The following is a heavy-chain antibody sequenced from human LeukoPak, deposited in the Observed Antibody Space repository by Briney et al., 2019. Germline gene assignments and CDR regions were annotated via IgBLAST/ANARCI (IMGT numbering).Heavy chain of an antibody. D-gene: IGHD4-11*01. CDR1: GFTFSSYW. V-gene: IGHV3-7*01. CDR2: IKQDGSEK. Sequence: GGSLRLSCAASGFTFSSYWMSWVRQAPGKGLEWVANIKQDGSEKYYVDSVKGRFTISGDNAKNSLYLQMNSLRAEDTAVYYCARDSLTVTTDYWGQGTLVTVSS. J-gene: IGHJ4*02. CDR3: ARDSLTVTTDY.